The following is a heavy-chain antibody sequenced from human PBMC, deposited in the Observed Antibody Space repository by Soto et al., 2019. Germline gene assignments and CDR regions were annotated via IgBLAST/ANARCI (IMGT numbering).Heavy chain of an antibody. J-gene: IGHJ4*02. D-gene: IGHD2-15*01. CDR3: ARGRKGHCVAGYCYLFDS. V-gene: IGHV5-10-1*01. CDR2: IDPSDSNT. Sequence: GESLKISCQASGYTFTTYWISWVRQMPGKGLEWMGRIDPSDSNTNDNPSFQGHVTISADKSISTAYLQFSTLKASDTAMYYCARGRKGHCVAGYCYLFDSWGQGTLVTVSS. CDR1: GYTFTTYW.